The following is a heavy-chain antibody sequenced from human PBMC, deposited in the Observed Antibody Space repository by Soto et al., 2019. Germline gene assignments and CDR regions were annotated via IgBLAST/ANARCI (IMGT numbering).Heavy chain of an antibody. CDR3: TRDLRDAYGDVFDY. CDR1: GFTFGDYA. CDR2: IRSKAYGGTT. J-gene: IGHJ4*02. D-gene: IGHD4-17*01. V-gene: IGHV3-49*03. Sequence: GGSLRLSCTASGFTFGDYAMSWFRQAPGKGLEWVGFIRSKAYGGTTEYAASVKGRFTISRDDSKSIAYLQMNSLKTEDPAVYYCTRDLRDAYGDVFDYWGQGTLVTVSS.